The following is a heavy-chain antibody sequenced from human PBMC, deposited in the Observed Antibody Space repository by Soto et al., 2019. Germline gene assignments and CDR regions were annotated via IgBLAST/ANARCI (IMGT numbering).Heavy chain of an antibody. CDR1: GFTLRNYA. D-gene: IGHD1-20*01. V-gene: IGHV3-23*01. CDR3: AKAKNDYNWDNRPPFDY. J-gene: IGHJ4*02. CDR2: ISANDVGT. Sequence: GGSLRLSCEASGFTLRNYAMTWIRQAPGKGLEWVSLISANDVGTYYAESVKTRFTISTDQSRNTVYLQMDSLRADDTAIYYCAKAKNDYNWDNRPPFDYWGQGTLVTISS.